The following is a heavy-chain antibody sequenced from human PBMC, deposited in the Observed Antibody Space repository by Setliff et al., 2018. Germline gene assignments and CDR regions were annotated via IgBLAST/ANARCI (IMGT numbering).Heavy chain of an antibody. Sequence: GGSLRLSCAASGFTFSTYSMNWVRQAPGRGLEWVSSISSSSSYIFYAESLKGRFTISRDNAKNSLYLQINSLRADDTAVYYCAAKWCTTIDGRLHIYDFWGQGTQVTVSS. D-gene: IGHD2-8*01. V-gene: IGHV3-21*01. CDR2: ISSSSSYI. CDR3: AAKWCTTIDGRLHIYDF. CDR1: GFTFSTYS. J-gene: IGHJ4*02.